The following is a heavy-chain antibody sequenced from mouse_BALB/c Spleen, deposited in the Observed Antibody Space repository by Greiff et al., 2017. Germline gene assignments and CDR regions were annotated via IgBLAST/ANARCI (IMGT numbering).Heavy chain of an antibody. CDR1: GFTFTDYY. CDR2: IRNKANGYTT. J-gene: IGHJ1*01. V-gene: IGHV7-3*02. D-gene: IGHD1-1*01. CDR3: AREGCCGSSRDFDV. Sequence: EVQLVESGGGLVQPGGSLSLSCATSGFTFTDYYLSWVRQPPGKALEWLGFIRNKANGYTTEYSASVKGRFTISRDNSQSILYLQMNTLRAEDSATYYCAREGCCGSSRDFDVWGAGTTVTVSS.